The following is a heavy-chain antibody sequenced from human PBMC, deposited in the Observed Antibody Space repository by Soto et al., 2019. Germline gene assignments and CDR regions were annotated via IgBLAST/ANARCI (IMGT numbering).Heavy chain of an antibody. CDR3: ARVGDVIEVPGRIQYFDH. Sequence: QVQLRESGPGLVKPSETLSLTCTVSGGSISTYFWSWIRQPPGKGAEWLGYINYSGNTNYSPSLKNRATMSIDTSKKEFSLKLRSVTATDTAVYYCARVGDVIEVPGRIQYFDHWGQGTLVTVSS. CDR1: GGSISTYF. CDR2: INYSGNT. J-gene: IGHJ4*02. D-gene: IGHD3-10*01. V-gene: IGHV4-59*01.